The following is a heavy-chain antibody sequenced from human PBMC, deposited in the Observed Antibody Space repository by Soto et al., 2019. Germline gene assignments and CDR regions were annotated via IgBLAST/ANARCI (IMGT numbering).Heavy chain of an antibody. J-gene: IGHJ6*03. Sequence: EVQLVESGGGLVQPGRSLRLSCAASGFTFDDYAMHWVRQAPGKGLEWVSYISWNSGALGYAASVKGRFTISRDNAKNSLYLQMNSLRAEDTALYDCAKAPGYSTSDGYKDVWGKGTTVTVSS. CDR3: AKAPGYSTSDGYKDV. CDR2: ISWNSGAL. D-gene: IGHD6-6*01. CDR1: GFTFDDYA. V-gene: IGHV3-9*01.